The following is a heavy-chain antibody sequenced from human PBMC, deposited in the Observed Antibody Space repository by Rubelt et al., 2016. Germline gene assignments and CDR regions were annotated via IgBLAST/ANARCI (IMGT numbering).Heavy chain of an antibody. CDR2: IIPIFGTA. D-gene: IGHD3-10*01. J-gene: IGHJ6*03. CDR1: GGTFSSYA. CDR3: ARCERHNEGVLWFGELSDYYMDV. Sequence: ASGGTFSSYAISWVRQAPGQGLEWMGGIIPIFGTANYAQKFQGRVTITADESTSTAYMELSSLRSEDTAVYYCARCERHNEGVLWFGELSDYYMDVWGKGTTVTVSS. V-gene: IGHV1-69*01.